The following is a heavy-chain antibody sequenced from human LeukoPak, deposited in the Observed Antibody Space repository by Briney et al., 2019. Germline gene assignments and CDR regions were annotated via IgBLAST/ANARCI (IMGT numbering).Heavy chain of an antibody. CDR3: ATSYSGYDPPRFDY. CDR2: ISGNGGKT. V-gene: IGHV3-23*01. CDR1: GFTFSSYA. J-gene: IGHJ4*02. Sequence: GGSLRLSCAASGFTFSSYAMSWVRQAPGKGLEWVSSISGNGGKTYYADSVKGRFTISRDNSKNTLYLQMNSLRAEDTAVYYCATSYSGYDPPRFDYWGQGTLVTVSS. D-gene: IGHD5-12*01.